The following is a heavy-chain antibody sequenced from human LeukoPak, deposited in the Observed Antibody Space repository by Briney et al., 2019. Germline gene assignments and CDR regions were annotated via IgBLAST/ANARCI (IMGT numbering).Heavy chain of an antibody. CDR3: AGLVGRYSSGLYYYYFDY. CDR2: MYLSGTT. V-gene: IGHV4-4*02. Sequence: PSGALSLTCTVSGDSINSLDLWSWVRQPPGKGLEWIGEMYLSGTTHSNPSVKSRVTISIDKSKNQFFLNLSSVTAADTAVYYCAGLVGRYSSGLYYYYFDYWGQGTLVTVSS. CDR1: GDSINSLDL. D-gene: IGHD3-22*01. J-gene: IGHJ4*02.